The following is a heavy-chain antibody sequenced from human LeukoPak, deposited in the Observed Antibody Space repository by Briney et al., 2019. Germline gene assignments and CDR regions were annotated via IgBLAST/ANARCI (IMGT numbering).Heavy chain of an antibody. CDR3: ARGLRDCTSTTCFTYWYFDL. J-gene: IGHJ2*01. CDR2: IRTTGGST. Sequence: GGSLRLSCAASGFTFSSYAMHWVRQAPGKGLEYVSTIRTTGGSTYYANSVKGRFTISRDNSKNTLYLQMGSLGVEDMAVYYCARGLRDCTSTTCFTYWYFDLWGRGTLVTVSS. D-gene: IGHD2-2*02. CDR1: GFTFSSYA. V-gene: IGHV3-64*01.